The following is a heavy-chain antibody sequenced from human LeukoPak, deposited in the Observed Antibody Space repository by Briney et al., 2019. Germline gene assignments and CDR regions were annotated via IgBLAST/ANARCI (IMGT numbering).Heavy chain of an antibody. CDR1: GFTFSSYS. V-gene: IGHV3-30*03. D-gene: IGHD3-10*01. CDR2: TSSDLNVK. CDR3: AREGYYGSGSPPSLYFDY. Sequence: PGGSLRLSCAASGFTFSSYSMNWVRQAPGKGLEWVAVTSSDLNVKLYADSVKGRFTISRDNSRSTLYLQMNSLRPGDTAIYYCAREGYYGSGSPPSLYFDYWGQGTLVTVSS. J-gene: IGHJ4*02.